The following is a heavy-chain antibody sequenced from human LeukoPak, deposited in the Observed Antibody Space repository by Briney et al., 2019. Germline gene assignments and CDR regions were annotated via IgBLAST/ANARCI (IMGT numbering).Heavy chain of an antibody. V-gene: IGHV1-18*01. D-gene: IGHD3-22*01. J-gene: IGHJ4*02. CDR2: VSGYNGNT. CDR3: AKDIHPGLDSGASCCFDY. Sequence: ASVKVSCKASGYTFTNYGISWVRQAPGQGLEWMGWVSGYNGNTNYAQNVQGRVTMTTDTSTNTTYMELRSLRSDDTAVYYCAKDIHPGLDSGASCCFDYWGQGTPVTVSS. CDR1: GYTFTNYG.